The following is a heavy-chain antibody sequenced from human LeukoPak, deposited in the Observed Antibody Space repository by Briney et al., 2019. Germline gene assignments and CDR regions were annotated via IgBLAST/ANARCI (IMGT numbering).Heavy chain of an antibody. D-gene: IGHD1-1*01. J-gene: IGHJ5*02. Sequence: SVKVSCKASGGTFSSYAISWVRQAPGQGLEWMGGIIPIFGTANYAQKLQGRVTMTTDTSTSTAYMELRSLRSDDTAVYYCARDRELRGGTDWFDPWGQGTLVTVSS. V-gene: IGHV1-69*05. CDR2: IIPIFGTA. CDR3: ARDRELRGGTDWFDP. CDR1: GGTFSSYA.